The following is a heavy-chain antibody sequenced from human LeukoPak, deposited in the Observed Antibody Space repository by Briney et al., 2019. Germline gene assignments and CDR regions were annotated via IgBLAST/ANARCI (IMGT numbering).Heavy chain of an antibody. J-gene: IGHJ4*02. V-gene: IGHV4-38-2*02. D-gene: IGHD3-16*01. CDR1: GYSISSGYY. CDR3: ARDRLGLFDY. Sequence: SETLSLTCTVSGYSISSGYYWGWIRQPPGKGLEWIGSIYHSGSTYCNPSLKSRVTISVDTSKNQFSLKLSSVTAADTAVYYCARDRLGLFDYWGQGTLVTVSS. CDR2: IYHSGST.